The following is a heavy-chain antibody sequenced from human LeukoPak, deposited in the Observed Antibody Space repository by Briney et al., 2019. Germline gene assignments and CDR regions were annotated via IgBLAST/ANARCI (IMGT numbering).Heavy chain of an antibody. Sequence: ASVTVSCKASGYTFTISAITWVRQAPGQGPEWMAWISAYNGNTNHAQKLQGRVTITTDTSTSTDYMELRSLRSDDTAVYYCARVASNGQFYFDYWGQGTLVTVSS. CDR1: GYTFTISA. J-gene: IGHJ4*02. CDR2: ISAYNGNT. CDR3: ARVASNGQFYFDY. V-gene: IGHV1-18*01. D-gene: IGHD4-11*01.